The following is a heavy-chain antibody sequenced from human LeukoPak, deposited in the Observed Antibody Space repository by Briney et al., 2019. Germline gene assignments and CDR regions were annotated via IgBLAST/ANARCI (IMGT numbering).Heavy chain of an antibody. CDR3: ARLYCSGGSCYPLGLYYFDY. D-gene: IGHD2-15*01. CDR1: GFTFSSYW. J-gene: IGHJ4*02. CDR2: IKQDGSEK. V-gene: IGHV3-7*01. Sequence: GGSLRLSCAASGFTFSSYWMSWVRQAPGKGLEWVANIKQDGSEKYYVDSVKGRFTISRDNAKNSLYLQMNSLRAEDTAVYYCARLYCSGGSCYPLGLYYFDYWGQGTLVTVSS.